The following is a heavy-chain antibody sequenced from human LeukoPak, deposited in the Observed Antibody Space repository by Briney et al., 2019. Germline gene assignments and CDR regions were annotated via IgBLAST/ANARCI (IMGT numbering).Heavy chain of an antibody. V-gene: IGHV3-30*02. CDR2: IWFDGSNK. CDR1: GFTFSSYG. J-gene: IGHJ6*02. Sequence: GGSLRLSCAASGFTFSSYGMHWVRQAPGKGLEWVAVIWFDGSNKYYADSVKGRFTISRDNSKNTLYLQMNSLRAEDTAVYYCAKDYHSILWWYGMDVWGQGTTVTVSS. CDR3: AKDYHSILWWYGMDV. D-gene: IGHD2-21*01.